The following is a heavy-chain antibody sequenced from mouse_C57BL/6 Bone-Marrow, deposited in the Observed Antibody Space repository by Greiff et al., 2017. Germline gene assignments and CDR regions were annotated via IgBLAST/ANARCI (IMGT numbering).Heavy chain of an antibody. J-gene: IGHJ2*01. CDR3: VCPNYSYYFDY. CDR2: IYPRSGNT. CDR1: GYTFASYG. D-gene: IGHD2-1*01. Sequence: QVQLQQSGAELARPGASVKLSCKASGYTFASYGISWVKQRTGQGLEWIGEIYPRSGNTYYNEKFKGKATLTADKSSSTAYMELRSLTSEDSAVYFCVCPNYSYYFDYWGQGTTLTVSS. V-gene: IGHV1-81*01.